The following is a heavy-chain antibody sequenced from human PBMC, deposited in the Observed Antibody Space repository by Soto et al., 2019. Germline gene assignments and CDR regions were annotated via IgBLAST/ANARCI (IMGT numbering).Heavy chain of an antibody. J-gene: IGHJ5*02. CDR2: TSYDESSK. CDR1: GFTFNSYA. D-gene: IGHD2-15*01. CDR3: ARDLLSGYDLHCSDGNCYLDH. V-gene: IGHV3-30-3*01. Sequence: QVQLVESGGGVVQPGRSLRLSCAASGFTFNSYAMHWVRQAPGKGLEWVAVTSYDESSKYYADAVKGRFTISRDNSKNTLYLKISSLRAEDTAVYYCARDLLSGYDLHCSDGNCYLDHWGQGTLVTVSS.